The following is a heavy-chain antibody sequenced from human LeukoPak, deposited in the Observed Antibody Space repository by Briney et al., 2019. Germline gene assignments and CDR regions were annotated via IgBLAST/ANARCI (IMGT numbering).Heavy chain of an antibody. CDR3: ARDRGTWFDS. J-gene: IGHJ5*01. CDR1: GFTFSSYW. CDR2: VNSDESGI. Sequence: GGSLRLSCAASGFTFSSYWMHWVRQAPGKGLVWVSRVNSDESGITYADSVKGRFTISRDNAKNILHLQMNSLRAEDTGVYYCARDRGTWFDSWGQGTLVTVSS. V-gene: IGHV3-74*03. D-gene: IGHD3-10*01.